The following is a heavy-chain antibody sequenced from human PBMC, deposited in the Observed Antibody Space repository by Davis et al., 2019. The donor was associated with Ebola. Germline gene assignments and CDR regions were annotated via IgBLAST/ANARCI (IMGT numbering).Heavy chain of an antibody. Sequence: MPSETLSLTCTVSGDSIASPSYYWSWIRQDPGKGLEWIGYIYHTGTTNYNPSLRSRVSTSVDTSKNQFSLKLSSVTAADTAVYYCARENRRDSFTSRGLYFDHWGQGTLVTVSS. V-gene: IGHV4-31*03. CDR2: IYHTGTT. D-gene: IGHD2-2*01. CDR1: GDSIASPSYY. J-gene: IGHJ4*02. CDR3: ARENRRDSFTSRGLYFDH.